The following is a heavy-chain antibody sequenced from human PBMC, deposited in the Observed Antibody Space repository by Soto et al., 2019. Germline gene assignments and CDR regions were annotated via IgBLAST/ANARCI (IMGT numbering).Heavy chain of an antibody. Sequence: QVQLQESGPGLVKPSETLSLTCTVSGGSISSYYWSWIRQPPGKGLEWIGYIYYSGSTNYNPSLKSRVTISVDTSKNQFSLKLSSVTAADTAVYYCAKSWAANWGSWGLYFDYWGQGTLVTVSS. CDR2: IYYSGST. CDR3: AKSWAANWGSWGLYFDY. V-gene: IGHV4-59*01. CDR1: GGSISSYY. D-gene: IGHD7-27*01. J-gene: IGHJ4*02.